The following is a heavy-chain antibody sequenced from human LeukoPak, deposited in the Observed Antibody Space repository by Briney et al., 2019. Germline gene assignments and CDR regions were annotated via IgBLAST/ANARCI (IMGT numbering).Heavy chain of an antibody. D-gene: IGHD3-3*01. CDR3: ARGPYDFWSGSDSYYYYYYGMDV. J-gene: IGHJ6*02. CDR1: GGSISSYY. Sequence: PSETLSLTCTVSGGSISSYYWSWIRQPPGKGLEWIGYIYYSGSTNYNPSLKSRVTISVDTSKNQFSLKLSSVTAADTAVYYCARGPYDFWSGSDSYYYYYYGMDVWGQGTTVTVSS. V-gene: IGHV4-59*12. CDR2: IYYSGST.